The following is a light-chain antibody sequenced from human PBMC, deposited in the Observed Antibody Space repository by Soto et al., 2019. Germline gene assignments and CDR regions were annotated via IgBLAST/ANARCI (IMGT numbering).Light chain of an antibody. Sequence: QLVLTQSPSASASLGSSVKLTCTLNSGHSSHIIAWHQQQPGKAPRYLMKLEGSGNYNKGSGVPDRFSGSSSGADRYLTISNLQSEDEADYYCETWDSNIGVFGEGTKLTVL. V-gene: IGLV4-60*03. CDR1: SGHSSHI. CDR2: LEGSGNY. J-gene: IGLJ3*02. CDR3: ETWDSNIGV.